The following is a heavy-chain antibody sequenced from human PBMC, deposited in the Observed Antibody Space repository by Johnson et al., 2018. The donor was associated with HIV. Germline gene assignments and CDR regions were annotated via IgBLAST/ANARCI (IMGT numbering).Heavy chain of an antibody. CDR1: GFTFDDYG. D-gene: IGHD3-22*01. V-gene: IGHV3-20*04. J-gene: IGHJ3*02. CDR2: INWNGGST. Sequence: VQLVESGGGVVQPGRSLRLSCAASGFTFDDYGMSWVRQAPGKGLEWVSGINWNGGSTGYADFVKGLFTISRDNAKNTLYLKMNSRRAEDTALYYCARSSSGLDAFDIWGQGTMVTVSS. CDR3: ARSSSGLDAFDI.